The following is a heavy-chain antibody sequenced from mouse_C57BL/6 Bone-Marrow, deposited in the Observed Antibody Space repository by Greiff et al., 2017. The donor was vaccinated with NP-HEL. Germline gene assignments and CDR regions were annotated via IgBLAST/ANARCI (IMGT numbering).Heavy chain of an antibody. CDR1: GYAFSSYW. Sequence: QVQLQQSGAELVKPGASVKISCKASGYAFSSYWMNWVKQRPGKGLEWIGQIYPGDGDTNYNGKFKGKATLTADKSSSTAYMQLSSLTSEDSAVYFCQIYYYGSSYRAFFAYWGKGTLVTVSA. V-gene: IGHV1-80*01. CDR3: QIYYYGSSYRAFFAY. CDR2: IYPGDGDT. D-gene: IGHD1-1*01. J-gene: IGHJ3*01.